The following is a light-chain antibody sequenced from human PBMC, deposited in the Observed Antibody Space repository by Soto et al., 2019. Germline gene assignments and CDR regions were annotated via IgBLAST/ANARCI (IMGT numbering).Light chain of an antibody. V-gene: IGKV1-12*01. CDR1: QGISRW. Sequence: DIQMPQSPSSVSASVGDRVTITCRARQGISRWLAWYQQKPGKAPNLLIFVASTLHSGVPSRFSGSGPGTDFTLAISSLQPDDFATYYCQQAHSCPFTFGPGTKVYMK. CDR3: QQAHSCPFT. CDR2: VAS. J-gene: IGKJ3*01.